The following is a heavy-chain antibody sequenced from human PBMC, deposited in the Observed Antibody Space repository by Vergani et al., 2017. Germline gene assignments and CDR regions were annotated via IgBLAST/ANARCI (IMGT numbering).Heavy chain of an antibody. CDR2: IYYDGSNA. D-gene: IGHD6-19*01. V-gene: IGHV3-33*06. CDR1: RSTFKTYG. Sequence: QGQLVESGGGIVQPGRSLTLSCVASRSTFKTYGMHWVRQAPGKGLEWVGLIYYDGSNAYYADSVKGRFTISRDNSKNTLYLQMSSLRAEDTAVYYCAKDRDFLVSGSGWYAFDYWGQGILVTVSS. CDR3: AKDRDFLVSGSGWYAFDY. J-gene: IGHJ4*02.